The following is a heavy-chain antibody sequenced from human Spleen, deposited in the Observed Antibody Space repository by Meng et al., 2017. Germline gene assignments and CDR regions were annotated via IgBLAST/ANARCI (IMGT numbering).Heavy chain of an antibody. CDR1: GFTFSSYW. V-gene: IGHV3-15*01. CDR2: IKSKTDGETT. J-gene: IGHJ4*02. Sequence: GGSLRLSCAASGFTFSSYWMSWVRQAPGKGLEWVGRIKSKTDGETTDYGAPVKGRFIISRDDSQNTLYLQMNSLKTEDTAVYYCSGHIDYWGQGTLVTVSS. CDR3: SGHIDY. D-gene: IGHD5-12*01.